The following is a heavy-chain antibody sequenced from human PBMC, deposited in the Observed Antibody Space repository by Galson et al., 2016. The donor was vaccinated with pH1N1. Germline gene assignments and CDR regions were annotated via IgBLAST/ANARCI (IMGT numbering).Heavy chain of an antibody. Sequence: SLRLSCAASGFTFSSYAMSWVRQAPGKGLEWVSALSGSGGSTYYADSVKGRFSISRDNSKNTVYLQMNSLRAEDTAVYYCARGNYAKFDYWGQGTLVTVSS. D-gene: IGHD2-2*01. CDR1: GFTFSSYA. J-gene: IGHJ4*02. CDR3: ARGNYAKFDY. V-gene: IGHV3-23*01. CDR2: LSGSGGST.